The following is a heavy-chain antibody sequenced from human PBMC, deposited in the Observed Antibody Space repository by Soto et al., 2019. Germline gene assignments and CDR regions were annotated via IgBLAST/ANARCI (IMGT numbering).Heavy chain of an antibody. CDR1: GFTFSSYG. D-gene: IGHD3-22*01. CDR2: ISYDGSNK. J-gene: IGHJ4*02. CDR3: ATAHDFSKSIYDSSGYSRLLDY. V-gene: IGHV3-30*03. Sequence: QVQLVESGGGVVQPGRSLRLSCAASGFTFSSYGMHWVRQAPGKGLEWVAVISYDGSNKYYADSVKGRFTISRDNSKNTLYLQMNSLRAEDTAVYYCATAHDFSKSIYDSSGYSRLLDYWGQGTLVTVSS.